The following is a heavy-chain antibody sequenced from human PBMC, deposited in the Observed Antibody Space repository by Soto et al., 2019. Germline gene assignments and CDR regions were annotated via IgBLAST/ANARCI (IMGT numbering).Heavy chain of an antibody. J-gene: IGHJ5*02. Sequence: GASVKVSCKVSGYTLTELSMHWVRQAPGKGLEWMGGFDPEDGETIYAQKFQGRVTMTEDTSTDTAYMKLSSLRSEDTAVYYCATDALYDYVWGSYRSTNWFDPWGQGTLVTVSS. CDR2: FDPEDGET. CDR1: GYTLTELS. CDR3: ATDALYDYVWGSYRSTNWFDP. V-gene: IGHV1-24*01. D-gene: IGHD3-16*02.